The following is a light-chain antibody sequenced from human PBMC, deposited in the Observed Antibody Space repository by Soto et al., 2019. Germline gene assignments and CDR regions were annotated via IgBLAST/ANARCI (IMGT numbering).Light chain of an antibody. CDR3: RQYSSSTWT. Sequence: ELVLTQSPGILSWSPGVIATLSCRASQSVSRSYLAWYQQKPGQAPRLLIYGASSRATGIPDRFSGSGSGTDFTLTISRLEPEDFAVYYCRQYSSSTWTFGPGNKVEIK. V-gene: IGKV3-20*01. CDR2: GAS. CDR1: QSVSRSY. J-gene: IGKJ1*01.